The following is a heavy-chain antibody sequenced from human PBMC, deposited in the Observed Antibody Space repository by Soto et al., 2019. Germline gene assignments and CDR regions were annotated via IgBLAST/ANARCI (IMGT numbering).Heavy chain of an antibody. J-gene: IGHJ6*02. D-gene: IGHD3-10*01. CDR1: GYSFTTYG. CDR3: TGERSVCAYGSGTYGMDV. CDR2: ISTWNAAR. Sequence: QVQLVQSGVELKKPGASVEVSCKASGYSFTTYGISWVRQAPGRGLEWMGWISTWNAARIYAQKVQGRVTITTDTAATTSKMELRGLTPDYEAVDSCTGERSVCAYGSGTYGMDVWGQGTAVTVSS. V-gene: IGHV1-18*01.